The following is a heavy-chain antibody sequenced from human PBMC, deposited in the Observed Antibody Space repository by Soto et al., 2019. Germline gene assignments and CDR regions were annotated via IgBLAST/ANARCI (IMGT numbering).Heavy chain of an antibody. CDR1: GGSISRYY. CDR2: IYYSGST. J-gene: IGHJ5*02. V-gene: IGHV4-39*01. CDR3: ARRGSSRWFDP. D-gene: IGHD6-19*01. Sequence: SQTMSLTCTVSGGSISRYYWGWIRQPTGKGLEWIGSIYYSGSTYYNPSLKSRVTISVDTSKNQFSLKLSSVTAADTAVYYCARRGSSRWFDPWGQGTLVTVSS.